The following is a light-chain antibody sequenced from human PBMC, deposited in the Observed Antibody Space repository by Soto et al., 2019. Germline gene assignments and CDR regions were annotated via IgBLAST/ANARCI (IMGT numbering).Light chain of an antibody. V-gene: IGLV2-11*01. Sequence: QSALTQPRSVSGSPGQSVTISCTGTSSDVGGYNFVSWYQQHPLKAPKLMIYDVSKRPSGVPDRFSGSKSGNTASLTISGLQGEDEADYYCCSYAGSYTWVFGTGTKVTLL. CDR1: SSDVGGYNF. CDR2: DVS. CDR3: CSYAGSYTWV. J-gene: IGLJ1*01.